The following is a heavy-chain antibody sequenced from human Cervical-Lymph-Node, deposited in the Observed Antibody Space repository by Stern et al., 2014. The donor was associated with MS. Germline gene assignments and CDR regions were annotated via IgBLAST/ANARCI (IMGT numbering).Heavy chain of an antibody. CDR2: INPSSGDA. V-gene: IGHV1-2*06. J-gene: IGHJ4*02. CDR3: ARRVIGSSHFDY. Sequence: QVQLGQSGAEVKKPGASVKVSCKASGYTFTGNYIHWVRQAPGQGLEWMGRINPSSGDADYAQKFQGRVAMTRDISISTVYLEINRLSFDDAATYYCARRVIGSSHFDYWGRGTLVTVSS. CDR1: GYTFTGNY. D-gene: IGHD3-16*02.